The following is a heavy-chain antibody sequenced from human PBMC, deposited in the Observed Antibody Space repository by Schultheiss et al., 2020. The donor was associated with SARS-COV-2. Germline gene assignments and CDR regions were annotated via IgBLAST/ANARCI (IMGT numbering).Heavy chain of an antibody. D-gene: IGHD2-15*01. CDR1: GFTVSSNY. CDR2: IKQDGSEK. CDR3: ASDIVVVVAATTGPIGY. Sequence: GESLKISCAASGFTVSSNYMSWVRQAPGKGLEWVANIKQDGSEKYYVDSVKGRFTISRDNAKNSLYLQMNSLRAEDTAVYYCASDIVVVVAATTGPIGYWGQGTLVTVSS. J-gene: IGHJ4*02. V-gene: IGHV3-7*01.